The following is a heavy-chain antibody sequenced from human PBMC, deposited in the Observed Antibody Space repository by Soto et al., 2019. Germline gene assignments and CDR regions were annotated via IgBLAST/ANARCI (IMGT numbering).Heavy chain of an antibody. CDR2: IFPSDSDT. D-gene: IGHD3-22*01. V-gene: IGHV5-51*01. Sequence: AESVTISCRTSGYRFTSYWIAWVLQMPGKGLEWMGIIFPSDSDTRYSPSFQGQVTISADRSTSTVFLQWASLKASDTAVYFCARKDKSGYFNWFDPWGQGTLVTVSS. J-gene: IGHJ5*02. CDR1: GYRFTSYW. CDR3: ARKDKSGYFNWFDP.